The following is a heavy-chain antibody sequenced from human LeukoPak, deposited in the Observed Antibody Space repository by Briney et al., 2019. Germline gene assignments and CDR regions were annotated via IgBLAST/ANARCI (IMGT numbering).Heavy chain of an antibody. V-gene: IGHV1-18*01. CDR3: ARVRGKAVEGGRFDI. Sequence: GASVKVSCKASGYTFTSYGISWVRQAPGQGLEWMGWISAYNGNTNYAQKLQGRVTMTTDTSTSTAYMELRSLRSDDTAVYYCARVRGKAVEGGRFDIWGQGTMVTVS. CDR2: ISAYNGNT. J-gene: IGHJ3*02. CDR1: GYTFTSYG. D-gene: IGHD6-19*01.